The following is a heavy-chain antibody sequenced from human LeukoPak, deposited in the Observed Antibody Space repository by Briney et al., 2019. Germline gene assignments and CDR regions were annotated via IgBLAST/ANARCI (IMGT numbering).Heavy chain of an antibody. CDR2: IYHSGRT. CDR1: GVSISSTSYY. D-gene: IGHD3-9*01. J-gene: IGHJ4*02. Sequence: SETLSLTCTVSGVSISSTSYYWTWIRQAPGKGLEWIGSIYHSGRTYYNPSLKSRVTTSADTSKNQFSLKLISVTAADTAVYYCASVLKDILSGPTPGLPDSWGQGTLVTVSS. CDR3: ASVLKDILSGPTPGLPDS. V-gene: IGHV4-39*07.